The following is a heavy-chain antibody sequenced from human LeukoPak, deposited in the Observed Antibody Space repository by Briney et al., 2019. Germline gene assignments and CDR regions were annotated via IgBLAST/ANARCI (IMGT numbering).Heavy chain of an antibody. CDR3: AKDFRNYYGSGSYYNY. J-gene: IGHJ4*02. Sequence: GGSLRLSCAASGFTFSSYGMHWVRQAPGKGLEWVSAISGSGGSTYYADSVKGRFTISRDNSKNTLYLQMNSLRAEDTAVYYCAKDFRNYYGSGSYYNYWGQGTLVTVSS. CDR1: GFTFSSYG. CDR2: ISGSGGST. V-gene: IGHV3-23*01. D-gene: IGHD3-10*01.